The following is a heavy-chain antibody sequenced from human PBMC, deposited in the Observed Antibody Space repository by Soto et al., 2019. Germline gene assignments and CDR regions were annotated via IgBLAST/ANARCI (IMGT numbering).Heavy chain of an antibody. Sequence: QVQLVQSGAEVKKPGASVKVSCKASGDTFTAYYIHWVRQAPGQGLEWMGTVNPSGGHTTYAQHFLGRMTMTRDTSTSTLYMELTSLTSEDTAVYYCARGGHVVVVTAALAYWGQGTLVTVYS. D-gene: IGHD2-21*02. V-gene: IGHV1-46*01. CDR1: GDTFTAYY. CDR2: VNPSGGHT. CDR3: ARGGHVVVVTAALAY. J-gene: IGHJ4*02.